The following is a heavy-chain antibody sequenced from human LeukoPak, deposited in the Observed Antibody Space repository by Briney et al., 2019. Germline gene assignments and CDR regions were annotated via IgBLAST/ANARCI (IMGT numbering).Heavy chain of an antibody. J-gene: IGHJ4*02. Sequence: GGSLRLSCAASGFTFSSYAMNWVRQAPGKGLEWVGRIKRKTEGGTTDYAAPVKGRFTISRDDSENTVYLQMNSLKTEDTAVYYCTTMYSGSYNDLDYWGQGTLVTVSS. CDR2: IKRKTEGGTT. CDR1: GFTFSSYA. D-gene: IGHD1-26*01. V-gene: IGHV3-15*01. CDR3: TTMYSGSYNDLDY.